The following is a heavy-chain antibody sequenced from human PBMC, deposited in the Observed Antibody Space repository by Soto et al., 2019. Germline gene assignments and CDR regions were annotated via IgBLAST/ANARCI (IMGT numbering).Heavy chain of an antibody. V-gene: IGHV3-21*01. CDR2: ISSNSAYI. D-gene: IGHD3-10*01. Sequence: LRLSCAASGFTFRSFTMNWVRQAPGKGLEWVSTISSNSAYIYYTDALRGRFTISRDNAKNSLHLQMNSLRAEDTAVYYCTRDAPRARRVRGWLVLWGPGILVTVCS. J-gene: IGHJ5*02. CDR3: TRDAPRARRVRGWLVL. CDR1: GFTFRSFT.